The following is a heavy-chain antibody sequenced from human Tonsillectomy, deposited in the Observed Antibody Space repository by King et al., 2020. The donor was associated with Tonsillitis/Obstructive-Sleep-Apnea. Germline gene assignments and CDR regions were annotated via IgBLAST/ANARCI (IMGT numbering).Heavy chain of an antibody. CDR1: GASIRSDHW. CDR3: ATSDSSRDGGDYYFDY. CDR2: VFHAGTT. V-gene: IGHV4-4*02. Sequence: VQLQESGPGLVQPLGTLSLTCAVSGASIRSDHWWSWVRQSPGKRLEWIGRVFHAGTTKYNPSLGGRVSISIDQSENTFSLHLGSVTAADTALYYCATSDSSRDGGDYYFDYWGRGTLVTVSS. D-gene: IGHD3-16*01. J-gene: IGHJ4*02.